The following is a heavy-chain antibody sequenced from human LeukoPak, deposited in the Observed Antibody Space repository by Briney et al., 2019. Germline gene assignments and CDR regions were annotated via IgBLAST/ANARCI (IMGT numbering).Heavy chain of an antibody. J-gene: IGHJ4*02. CDR2: ISETGRST. D-gene: IGHD3-10*01. CDR1: GFTFSTFA. Sequence: GGSLRLSCVASGFTFSTFAMNWVRQAPGKELEWVSTISETGRSTYYADSVKGQFTISRDNSKNTLYLQMNSLRAEDTAIYYCAKDQGVYYYGSGSYSIDYWGQGTLVTVSS. V-gene: IGHV3-23*01. CDR3: AKDQGVYYYGSGSYSIDY.